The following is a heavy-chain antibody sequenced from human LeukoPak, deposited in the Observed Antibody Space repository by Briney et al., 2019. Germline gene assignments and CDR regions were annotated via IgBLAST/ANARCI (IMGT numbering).Heavy chain of an antibody. CDR2: ISYDGSNK. Sequence: GGSLRLSCAASGFTFSSYAMHWVRQAPGKGLEWVAVISYDGSNKYYADSVKGRFTISRDNSKNTLYLQMNSLRAEDTAVYYCATPPILVVPAAVYWGQGTLVTVSS. CDR3: ATPPILVVPAAVY. D-gene: IGHD2-2*01. CDR1: GFTFSSYA. V-gene: IGHV3-30-3*01. J-gene: IGHJ4*02.